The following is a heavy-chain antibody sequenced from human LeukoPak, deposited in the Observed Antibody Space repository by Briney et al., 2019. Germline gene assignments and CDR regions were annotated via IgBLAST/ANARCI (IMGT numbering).Heavy chain of an antibody. CDR1: GYTLTSYD. CDR3: ARVYYDYGGGSLSRYYYYMDV. CDR2: MNHNSRYT. J-gene: IGHJ6*03. D-gene: IGHD3-16*01. V-gene: IGHV1-8*03. Sequence: SVKVSCKASGYTLTSYDIHWVRQATGQRLEWVGCMNHNSRYTGYAQKFQGRVTSTRNTSISIAYMELSSLISEDTAVYYCARVYYDYGGGSLSRYYYYMDVWGKGTTVTVSS.